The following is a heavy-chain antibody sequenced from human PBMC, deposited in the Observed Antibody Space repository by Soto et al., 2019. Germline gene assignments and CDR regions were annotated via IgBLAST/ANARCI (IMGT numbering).Heavy chain of an antibody. CDR2: VNPILSMS. J-gene: IGHJ4*02. CDR3: ATSFGSGYRAFDY. Sequence: QVQLVQSGAEVKRPGSSVKVSCKASGDTFSFYSINWVRQAPGLGLEWMGRVNPILSMSNYAQRFPGRVTMTTDKSTTTAYMALSGLRSAATAMYYCATSFGSGYRAFDYWGQGALVTVSS. V-gene: IGHV1-69*04. CDR1: GDTFSFYS. D-gene: IGHD3-10*01.